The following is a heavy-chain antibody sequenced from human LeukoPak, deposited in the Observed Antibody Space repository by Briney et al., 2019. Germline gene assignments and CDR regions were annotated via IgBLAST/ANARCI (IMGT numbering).Heavy chain of an antibody. CDR3: ARNANRGSTFDY. CDR2: IYHSGST. CDR1: GHSISSGYY. Sequence: PSETLSLTCVVSGHSISSGYYWGWIRQPPGKGLEWIGSIYHSGSTYYNPSLKSRVTISVDTSKNQFSLKLSSVTAADTAVYYCARNANRGSTFDYWGQGTLVTVSS. D-gene: IGHD1-26*01. V-gene: IGHV4-38-2*01. J-gene: IGHJ4*02.